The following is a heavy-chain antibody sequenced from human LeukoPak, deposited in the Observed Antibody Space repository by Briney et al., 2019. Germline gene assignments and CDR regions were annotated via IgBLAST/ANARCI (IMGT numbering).Heavy chain of an antibody. V-gene: IGHV3-7*01. CDR2: IKQDEIEK. D-gene: IGHD6-13*01. Sequence: QPGVSLILSCAASGFTFRSYWMSWVRQAPGKGLEWGANIKQDEIEKYYVDSVKGRFTISRDNAKNSLYLQMNSLRAEETAVYYCGRDGVWAAAGNNDAFDIWGQGTMVTVSS. J-gene: IGHJ3*02. CDR1: GFTFRSYW. CDR3: GRDGVWAAAGNNDAFDI.